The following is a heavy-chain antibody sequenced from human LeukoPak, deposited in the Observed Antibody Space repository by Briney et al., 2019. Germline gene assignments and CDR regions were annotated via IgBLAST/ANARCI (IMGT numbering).Heavy chain of an antibody. CDR3: AGNRGYSYGQLDY. D-gene: IGHD5-18*01. V-gene: IGHV4-31*03. J-gene: IGHJ4*02. CDR1: GGSISSGGYH. Sequence: SQTLSLTCTVSGGSISSGGYHWSWIRQHPGKGLEWIGYIYYSGSTYYNPSLKSRVTISVDTSKNQFSLKLSSVTAADTAVYYCAGNRGYSYGQLDYWGQGTLVTVSS. CDR2: IYYSGST.